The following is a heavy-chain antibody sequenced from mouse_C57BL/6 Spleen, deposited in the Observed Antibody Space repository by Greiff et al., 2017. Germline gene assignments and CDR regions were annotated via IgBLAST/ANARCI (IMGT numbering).Heavy chain of an antibody. CDR1: GYTFTTSP. Sequence: QVQLKESGAELVKPGASVKMSCKASGYTFTTSPIEWMKQNHGKSLEWIGNFHPYNDDTKYNEKFKGKATLTVEKSSSTVYLELSRLTSDDSAVYYCARGYDGYYYYFDYWGQGTTLTVSS. V-gene: IGHV1-47*01. J-gene: IGHJ2*01. CDR2: FHPYNDDT. D-gene: IGHD2-3*01. CDR3: ARGYDGYYYYFDY.